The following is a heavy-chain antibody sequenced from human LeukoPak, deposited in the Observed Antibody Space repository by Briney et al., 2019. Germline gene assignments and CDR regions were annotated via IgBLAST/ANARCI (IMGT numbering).Heavy chain of an antibody. CDR2: IQYDGRNQ. J-gene: IGHJ5*02. D-gene: IGHD1-26*01. CDR1: GFTFSSYG. CDR3: AKDQAGA. V-gene: IGHV3-30*02. Sequence: GGSLRLSCAASGFTFSSYGMIWVRQAPGKGLEWVAFIQYDGRNQVYADSVKGRFTISRDNGKNTLYLQMNSLGAEDTAVYYCAKDQAGAWGQGTRVTVSS.